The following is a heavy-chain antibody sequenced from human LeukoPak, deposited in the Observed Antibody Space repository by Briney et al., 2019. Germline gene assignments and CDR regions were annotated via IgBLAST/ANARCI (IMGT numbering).Heavy chain of an antibody. Sequence: GGSLRLSCAASGFTFSSYGMHWVRQAPGKGLEWVAVISYDGSNKYYADSVKGRFTISRDKSKNTLYLQMNSLRAEDTAVYYCAKGRIDYWGQGTLVTVSS. J-gene: IGHJ4*02. CDR1: GFTFSSYG. CDR2: ISYDGSNK. V-gene: IGHV3-30*18. CDR3: AKGRIDY.